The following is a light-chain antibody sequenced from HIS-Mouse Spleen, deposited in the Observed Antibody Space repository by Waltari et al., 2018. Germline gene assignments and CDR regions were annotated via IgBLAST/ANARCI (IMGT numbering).Light chain of an antibody. V-gene: IGLV2-8*01. CDR3: SSYAGSNNFVV. CDR2: EVS. CDR1: SSDVGGYNY. Sequence: QSALTQPPSASGSPGQSVTISCTGTSSDVGGYNYVSWYQHHPGKAPKLMIYEVSKRPAGVPDGFSGSKSGNTASLTVAGLQAEDEADYYCSSYAGSNNFVVFGGGTKLTVL. J-gene: IGLJ2*01.